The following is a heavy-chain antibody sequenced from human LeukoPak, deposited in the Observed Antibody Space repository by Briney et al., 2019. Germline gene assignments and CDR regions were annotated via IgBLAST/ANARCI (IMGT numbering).Heavy chain of an antibody. CDR1: GYTFTGYY. D-gene: IGHD6-13*01. J-gene: IGHJ1*01. CDR3: ARELHLAAAGTLEYFQH. V-gene: IGHV1-2*02. Sequence: ASVKVSCKASGYTFTGYYMHWVRQAPGQGLEWMGWINPNSGGTNYAQKFQGRVTMTRDTYISTAYMELSRLRSDDTAVYYCARELHLAAAGTLEYFQHWGQGTLVTVSS. CDR2: INPNSGGT.